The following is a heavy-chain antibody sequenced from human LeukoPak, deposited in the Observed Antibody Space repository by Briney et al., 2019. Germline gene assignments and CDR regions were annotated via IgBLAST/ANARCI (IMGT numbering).Heavy chain of an antibody. D-gene: IGHD2/OR15-2a*01. CDR2: ISSDGGGT. CDR1: GFTFRSYA. V-gene: IGHV3-64D*06. J-gene: IGHJ4*02. CDR3: VKGSTYSRDVFEY. Sequence: GGSLRLSCSASGFTFRSYAMHWVRQAPGKGLQYVSAISSDGGGTYYADSVKGRFTISRDNSKNTLSLEMTSLRVEDTAVYYCVKGSTYSRDVFEYWGQGTLITVSS.